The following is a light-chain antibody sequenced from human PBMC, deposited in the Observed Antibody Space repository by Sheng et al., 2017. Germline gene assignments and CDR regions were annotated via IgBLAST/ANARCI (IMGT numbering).Light chain of an antibody. CDR3: QQYNNWPPLT. V-gene: IGKV3-15*01. J-gene: IGKJ5*01. CDR2: GAS. CDR1: QRVRSN. Sequence: EIVMTQSPATLSVSPGERATLSCRASQRVRSNLAWYQQKPGQAPRLLIYGASTRATGIPVRFSGSGSGTDFTLTISSLQSEDSAVYYCQQYNNWPPLTFGQGTRLEIK.